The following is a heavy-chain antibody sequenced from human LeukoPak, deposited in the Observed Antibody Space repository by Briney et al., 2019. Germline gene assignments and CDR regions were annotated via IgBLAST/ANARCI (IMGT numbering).Heavy chain of an antibody. CDR2: IYSGGST. CDR3: ARVATVSYSYYYYYMDV. J-gene: IGHJ6*03. CDR1: GFTVSSNY. D-gene: IGHD4-11*01. Sequence: GGSLRLSCAASGFTVSSNYMSWVRQAPGKGLEWVSVIYSGGSTYYADSVKGRFTISRDNAKNSLYPQMNSLRAEDTAVYYCARVATVSYSYYYYYMDVWGKGTTVTVSS. V-gene: IGHV3-53*01.